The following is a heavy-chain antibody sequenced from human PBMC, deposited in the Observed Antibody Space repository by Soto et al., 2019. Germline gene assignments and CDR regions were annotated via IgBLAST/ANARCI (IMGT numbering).Heavy chain of an antibody. J-gene: IGHJ5*02. Sequence: EVQLVESGGGLVQPGGSLRLSCAASGFTISGHWMHWVRQVPGKGLVWVSRINSEGSSTSYADSVKGRFIISRDNAKNPLFLQMNRLRAEDAAVYYCARSSSGTYGCFDPWGQGTLVTVSS. CDR2: INSEGSST. V-gene: IGHV3-74*01. CDR1: GFTISGHW. D-gene: IGHD1-26*01. CDR3: ARSSSGTYGCFDP.